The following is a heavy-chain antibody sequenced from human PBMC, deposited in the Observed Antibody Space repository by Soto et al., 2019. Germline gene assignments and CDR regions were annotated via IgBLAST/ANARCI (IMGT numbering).Heavy chain of an antibody. CDR3: AKDAVSGDGVWLLDS. CDR2: LLRSGSST. D-gene: IGHD4-17*01. J-gene: IGHJ5*01. V-gene: IGHV3-23*01. Sequence: GGSLRLSCAASGFTFRSYAMSWARQAPGKGLEWVSSLLRSGSSTYYADSVKGRFTISSDISANSLYLQMDSLRAEDTAVYYCAKDAVSGDGVWLLDSWGHLTVVPVP. CDR1: GFTFRSYA.